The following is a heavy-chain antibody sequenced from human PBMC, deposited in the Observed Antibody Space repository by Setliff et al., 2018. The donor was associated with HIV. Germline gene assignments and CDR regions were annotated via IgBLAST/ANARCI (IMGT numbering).Heavy chain of an antibody. CDR1: GYNFTSHD. J-gene: IGHJ5*02. CDR2: MNPKSGNT. Sequence: ASVKVSCKASGYNFTSHDINWVRQAPGQGLEWMGWMNPKSGNTGYAQKFQDRLTMTTDTSTTTASMELRSLRSDDTAVYYCVRGHCNSDKCWYTWFDPWGQGTLVTVSS. CDR3: VRGHCNSDKCWYTWFDP. V-gene: IGHV1-8*01. D-gene: IGHD2-2*01.